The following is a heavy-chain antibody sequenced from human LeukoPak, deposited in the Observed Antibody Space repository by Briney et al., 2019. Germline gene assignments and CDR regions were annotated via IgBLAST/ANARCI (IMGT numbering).Heavy chain of an antibody. CDR2: ISVYNANI. CDR3: ARGDGDY. J-gene: IGHJ4*02. V-gene: IGHV1-18*01. D-gene: IGHD5-24*01. Sequence: GASVRISCKASGYNFPNYGISWMRQAPGQGLEWMGWISVYNANISYAQKFQGRVTMTTDTSTSTAYMELRSLISDDTAVYYCARGDGDYWGQGTLVTVSS. CDR1: GYNFPNYG.